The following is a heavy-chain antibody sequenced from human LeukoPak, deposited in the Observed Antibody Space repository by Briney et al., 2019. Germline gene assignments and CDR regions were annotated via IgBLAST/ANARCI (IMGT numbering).Heavy chain of an antibody. CDR3: AKDAIYKNSVWDYFDY. Sequence: GGSLRLSCAASGFSFSDYAMTWVRQAPGKGLEWVSSTGDDTYYADSVKGRFTISRDDSKDTLFLQMNSLRVEDAAVYYCAKDAIYKNSVWDYFDYLGQGTLVTVSS. CDR2: TGDDT. V-gene: IGHV3-23*01. D-gene: IGHD5-24*01. J-gene: IGHJ4*02. CDR1: GFSFSDYA.